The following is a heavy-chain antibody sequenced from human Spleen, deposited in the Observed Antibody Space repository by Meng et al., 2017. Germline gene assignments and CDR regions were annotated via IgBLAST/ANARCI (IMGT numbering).Heavy chain of an antibody. CDR3: VRAALRVEVVIVADNGMDV. Sequence: GESLKISCAASGFTFSNYAMHWVRQAPGKGLEWVAVISHDGSNKYYADSVKGRFTISRDNSKNTLYLQMNSLRDDDTAVYYCVRAALRVEVVIVADNGMDVWGQGTKVTVSS. CDR2: ISHDGSNK. V-gene: IGHV3-30*07. J-gene: IGHJ6*02. D-gene: IGHD2-15*01. CDR1: GFTFSNYA.